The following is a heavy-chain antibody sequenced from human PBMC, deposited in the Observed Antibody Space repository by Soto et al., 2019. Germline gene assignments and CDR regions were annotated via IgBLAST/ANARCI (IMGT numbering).Heavy chain of an antibody. D-gene: IGHD3-10*01. CDR3: ARWGPSFGRQREPGTKFDY. CDR1: GGSISSGGYS. CDR2: IYHSGST. J-gene: IGHJ4*02. Sequence: QLQLQESGSGLVKPSQTLSLTCAVSGGSISSGGYSWSWIRQPPGKGLEWIGYIYHSGSTYYNPSLKRRVTISVDRSKNQFSLKLSSVSAADTAVYYCARWGPSFGRQREPGTKFDYWGQGTLVTVSS. V-gene: IGHV4-30-2*01.